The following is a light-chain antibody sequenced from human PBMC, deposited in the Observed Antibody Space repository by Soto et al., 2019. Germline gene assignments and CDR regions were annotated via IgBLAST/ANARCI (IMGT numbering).Light chain of an antibody. CDR1: QSISSS. V-gene: IGKV1-39*01. Sequence: DIQMTQSPSSLSASVGDRVTITCRASQSISSSLNWYQQKPGKAPKVLIYGASNLESGVPSRFSGSGSETNFTLTITSLQPEDFATYSCQQSHSSPRTFGPGTKVDI. J-gene: IGKJ3*01. CDR3: QQSHSSPRT. CDR2: GAS.